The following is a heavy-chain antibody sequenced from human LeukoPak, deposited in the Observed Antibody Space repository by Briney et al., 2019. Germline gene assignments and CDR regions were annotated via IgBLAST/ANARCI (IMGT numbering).Heavy chain of an antibody. Sequence: GGSLRLSCAASEFTFSNYALAWVRQAPGKGLEYVSVITNNGVSTYYADSVKGRFTISRDNSKSTLYLQMSSLRAEDTAMYYCAMNWNCDYWGQGTLVTVSS. J-gene: IGHJ4*02. CDR3: AMNWNCDY. V-gene: IGHV3-64D*09. CDR2: ITNNGVST. D-gene: IGHD1-1*01. CDR1: EFTFSNYA.